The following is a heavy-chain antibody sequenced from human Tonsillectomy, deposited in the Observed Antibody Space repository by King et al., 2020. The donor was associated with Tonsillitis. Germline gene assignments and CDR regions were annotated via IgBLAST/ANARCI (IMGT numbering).Heavy chain of an antibody. CDR1: GFTFSSYA. D-gene: IGHD6-19*01. CDR2: ISNSGDNT. J-gene: IGHJ4*02. V-gene: IGHV3-23*04. CDR3: AKDGHSSGWYYFDY. Sequence: VELVESGGGLVQPGGSLRLSCSASGFTFSSYAMSWFRQAPGKGREWCSGISNSGDNTYYADSLKGRFTISRDNSKNTLYLQMNSLRAGDTAAYYCAKDGHSSGWYYFDYWGQGTLVTVSS.